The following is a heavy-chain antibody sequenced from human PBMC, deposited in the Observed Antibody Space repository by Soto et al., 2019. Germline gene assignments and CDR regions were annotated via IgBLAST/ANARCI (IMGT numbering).Heavy chain of an antibody. D-gene: IGHD6-13*01. CDR1: GFTFSSYA. Sequence: GRSLRLSCAASGFTFSSYAMSWVRQAPGKGLEWVSAISGSGGSTYYADSVKGRFTISRDNSKNTLYLQMNSLRAEDTAVYYCAKDAAGSSSTDAGAFDIWGQGKMVT. CDR2: ISGSGGST. J-gene: IGHJ3*02. CDR3: AKDAAGSSSTDAGAFDI. V-gene: IGHV3-23*01.